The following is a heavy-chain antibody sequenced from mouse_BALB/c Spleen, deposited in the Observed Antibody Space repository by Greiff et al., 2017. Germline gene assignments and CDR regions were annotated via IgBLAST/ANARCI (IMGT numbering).Heavy chain of an antibody. J-gene: IGHJ1*01. D-gene: IGHD1-1*01. V-gene: IGHV1-77*01. CDR1: GYTFTDYY. CDR2: IYPGSGNT. CDR3: AHYYGSSYGYFDV. Sequence: QVQLQQSGAELARPGASLKLSCKASGYTFTDYYINWVKQRTGQGLEWIGEIYPGSGNTYYNEKFKGKATLTADKSSSTAYMQLSSLTSEDSAVYFCAHYYGSSYGYFDVWGAGTTVTVSS.